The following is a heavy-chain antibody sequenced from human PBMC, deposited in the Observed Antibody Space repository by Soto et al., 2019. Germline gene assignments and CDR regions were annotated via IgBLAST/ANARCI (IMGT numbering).Heavy chain of an antibody. V-gene: IGHV3-23*01. Sequence: GMSLRLSCAASGFTFSSYAMSWVRQSPGKGLEWVSAITDSGGDTYHADSVKGRFTISRDNSKNTLYLQMNGLKAEDTAVYYCAKGSASSRPYYFDYWGQGTLVTVSS. CDR2: ITDSGGDT. CDR3: AKGSASSRPYYFDY. D-gene: IGHD6-13*01. J-gene: IGHJ4*02. CDR1: GFTFSSYA.